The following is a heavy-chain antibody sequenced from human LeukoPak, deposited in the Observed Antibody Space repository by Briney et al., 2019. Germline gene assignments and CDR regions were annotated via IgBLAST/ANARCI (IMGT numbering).Heavy chain of an antibody. Sequence: SETLSLTCTVSGASISSYYWSWIRQPPGKGLEWIGYIYYSGSTNYNPSLKSRVTISVDTSKNQFSLKLSSVTAADTAVYYCARTPYYDSSGGQFDYWGQGTLVTVSS. V-gene: IGHV4-59*01. CDR3: ARTPYYDSSGGQFDY. D-gene: IGHD3-22*01. CDR2: IYYSGST. CDR1: GASISSYY. J-gene: IGHJ4*02.